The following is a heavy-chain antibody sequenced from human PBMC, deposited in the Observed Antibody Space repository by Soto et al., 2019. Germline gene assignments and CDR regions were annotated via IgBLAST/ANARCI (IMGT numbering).Heavy chain of an antibody. V-gene: IGHV4-34*01. J-gene: IGHJ5*02. CDR3: PRGRGSSKWGNWFDP. CDR2: INHSGGT. Sequence: PSATLSLTCTVSGDSISSYYWSWLRQPPGKGLEWIGEINHSGGTNYNPSLKSRVTISVDTSKNQFSLKLSSVTAAYTAVYYCPRGRGSSKWGNWFDPWGQGTLVTVSS. CDR1: GDSISSYY. D-gene: IGHD6-6*01.